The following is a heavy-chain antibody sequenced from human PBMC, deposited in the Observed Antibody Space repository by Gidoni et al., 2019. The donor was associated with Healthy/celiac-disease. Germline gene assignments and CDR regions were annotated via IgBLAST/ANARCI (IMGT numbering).Heavy chain of an antibody. V-gene: IGHV3-48*01. Sequence: EVQLVESGGGLVQPGGSLRLSCAASGFTFSSYSMNWVRQAPGKGLEWVSYISSSSSTIDYADSVKGRFTISRDNAKNSLYLQMNSLRAEDTAVYYCARDYEGWDYGSSGYWGQGTLVTVSS. CDR2: ISSSSSTI. D-gene: IGHD3-10*01. CDR3: ARDYEGWDYGSSGY. CDR1: GFTFSSYS. J-gene: IGHJ4*02.